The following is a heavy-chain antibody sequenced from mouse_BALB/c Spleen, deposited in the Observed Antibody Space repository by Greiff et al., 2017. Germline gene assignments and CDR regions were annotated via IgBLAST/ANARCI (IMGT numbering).Heavy chain of an antibody. CDR2: IRNKANGYTT. D-gene: IGHD2-2*01. CDR1: GFTFTDYY. CDR3: AREIRGYGFDY. J-gene: IGHJ2*01. V-gene: IGHV7-3*02. Sequence: EVKLVESGGGLVQPGGSLRLSCATSGFTFTDYYMSWVRQPPGKALEWLGFIRNKANGYTTEYSASVKGRFTISRDNSQSHLYLQMNTLRAEDSATYYCAREIRGYGFDYWGQGTTLTVSS.